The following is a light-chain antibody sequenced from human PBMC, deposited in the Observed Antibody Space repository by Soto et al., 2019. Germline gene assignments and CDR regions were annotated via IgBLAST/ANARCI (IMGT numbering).Light chain of an antibody. Sequence: QSVLTQPPSVSAAPGQKVTISCSGANPNIGNNYVSWYQQFPGTAPKLLIYDNNKRPSGIPDRFSGSKSGTSATLGITGLQTGDEADFYCAAWDNSLSAVLFGGGTKVTVL. CDR1: NPNIGNNY. CDR2: DNN. J-gene: IGLJ2*01. V-gene: IGLV1-51*01. CDR3: AAWDNSLSAVL.